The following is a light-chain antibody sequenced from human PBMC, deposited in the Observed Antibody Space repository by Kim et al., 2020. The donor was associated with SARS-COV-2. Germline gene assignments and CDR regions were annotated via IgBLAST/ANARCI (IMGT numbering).Light chain of an antibody. CDR1: SGEVNSAYY. V-gene: IGLV7-43*01. CDR3: LLYYGGAWV. Sequence: QAVVTQEPSLTVSPGGTVTLTCASTSGEVNSAYYPNWFQQKPGQAPRSLIFSISNRHSWTPAHFSGSLLGGKAALTLSGVQPEDEAEYYCLLYYGGAWVFGGGTQPTVL. CDR2: SIS. J-gene: IGLJ3*02.